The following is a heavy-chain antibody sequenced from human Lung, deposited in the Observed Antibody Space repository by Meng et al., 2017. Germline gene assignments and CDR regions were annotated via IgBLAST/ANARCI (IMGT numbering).Heavy chain of an antibody. V-gene: IGHV3-23*01. D-gene: IGHD1-1*01. CDR1: GFSFSNAA. J-gene: IGHJ4*02. CDR2: ISMIGHNT. CDR3: AKEEVPNDY. Sequence: MQLRDDGGGLVRAGGSLRLSCAVSGFSFSNAAMSWVRQAPGKGLEWVSGISMIGHNTYYADSVKGRFTISRDNSRNTLYLQMNSLRAEDTAIYYCAKEEVPNDYWGQGTLVTVSS.